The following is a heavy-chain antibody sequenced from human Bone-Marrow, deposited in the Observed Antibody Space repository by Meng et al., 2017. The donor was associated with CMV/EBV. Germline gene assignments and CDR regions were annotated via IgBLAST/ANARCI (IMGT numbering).Heavy chain of an antibody. CDR3: ARANYDFWSGPTYYYYGMDV. CDR1: GFTFSSYS. V-gene: IGHV3-21*04. D-gene: IGHD3-3*01. J-gene: IGHJ6*02. CDR2: ISGSGGST. Sequence: GESLKISCAASGFTFSSYSMNWVRQAPGKGLEWVSAISGSGGSTYYADSVKGRFTISRDNAKNSLYLQMNSLRAEDTAVYYCARANYDFWSGPTYYYYGMDVWGQGTTVTVSS.